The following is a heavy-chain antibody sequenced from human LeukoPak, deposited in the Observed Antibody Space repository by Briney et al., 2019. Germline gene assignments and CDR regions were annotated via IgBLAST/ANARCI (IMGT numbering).Heavy chain of an antibody. J-gene: IGHJ5*02. CDR2: IYSGGST. CDR1: GFTVSSNY. Sequence: PGGSLRLSCAASGFTVSSNYMSWVRQAPGKGLEWVSVIYSGGSTYYADSVKGRFTISRDNSKNTLYLQMNSLRAEDTAVYYCARGGDITMVRGVFDPWGQGTLVTVSS. CDR3: ARGGDITMVRGVFDP. D-gene: IGHD3-10*01. V-gene: IGHV3-53*01.